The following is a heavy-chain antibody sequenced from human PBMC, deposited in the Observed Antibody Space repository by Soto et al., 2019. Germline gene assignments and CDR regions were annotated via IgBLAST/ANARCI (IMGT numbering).Heavy chain of an antibody. V-gene: IGHV1-18*01. CDR2: ISAYSGNT. CDR1: GYTFTSYG. D-gene: IGHD3-22*01. CDR3: ARVLYYYDSSGYYDY. J-gene: IGHJ4*02. Sequence: ASVKVSCKASGYTFTSYGISWVRQAPGQGLEWMGWISAYSGNTNYAQKLQGRVTMTTDTSTSTAYMELRSLRSDDTAVYYCARVLYYYDSSGYYDYWGQGTLVTVSS.